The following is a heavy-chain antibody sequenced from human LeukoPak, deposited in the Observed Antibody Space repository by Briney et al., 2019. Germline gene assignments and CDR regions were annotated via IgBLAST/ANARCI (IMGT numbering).Heavy chain of an antibody. V-gene: IGHV3-30-3*01. Sequence: PGGSLRLSCAASGFTFSSYAMHWARQAPGKGLEWVALISYDGSNKYYADSVKGRFTISRDNSKNTLYLQVNSLRTEDTAVYYCARDPLPYSSWWYLDYWGQGTLVTVSS. J-gene: IGHJ4*02. CDR3: ARDPLPYSSWWYLDY. CDR2: ISYDGSNK. D-gene: IGHD6-13*01. CDR1: GFTFSSYA.